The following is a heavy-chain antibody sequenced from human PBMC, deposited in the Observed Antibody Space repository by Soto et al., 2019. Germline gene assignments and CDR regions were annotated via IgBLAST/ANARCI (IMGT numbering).Heavy chain of an antibody. J-gene: IGHJ4*02. CDR2: INHSGST. Sequence: SETLSLTCAVYGGSFSGYYWSWIRQPPGKGLEWIGEINHSGSTNYNPSLKSRVTISVDTSKNQFSLKLSSVTAADTAVYYCARADGFGVVTPFMDYWGQGNLVTVPS. D-gene: IGHD3-3*01. CDR1: GGSFSGYY. V-gene: IGHV4-34*01. CDR3: ARADGFGVVTPFMDY.